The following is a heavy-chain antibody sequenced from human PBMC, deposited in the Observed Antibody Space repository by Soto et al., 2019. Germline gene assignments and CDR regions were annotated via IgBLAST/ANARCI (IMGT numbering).Heavy chain of an antibody. J-gene: IGHJ6*03. V-gene: IGHV4-59*01. CDR3: ARGDYYYYYMDV. Sequence: SETLSLTCTVSGGSISSYYWSWIRQPPGKGLEWIGYIYYSGSTNYNPSLKSRVTISVDTSKNQFSLKLSSVTAADTAVYYCARGDYYYYYMDVWGKGTTVTVSS. CDR2: IYYSGST. CDR1: GGSISSYY.